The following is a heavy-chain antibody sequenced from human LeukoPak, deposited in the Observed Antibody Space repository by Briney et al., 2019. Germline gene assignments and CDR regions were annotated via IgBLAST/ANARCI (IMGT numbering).Heavy chain of an antibody. CDR2: MNPNSGNT. CDR1: GYTFTSYD. Sequence: GASVKVSCKASGYTFTSYDINWVRQATGQGLEWMGWMNPNSGNTGYAQKFQGRVTMTRNTSISTAYMELSSLRSEDTAVYYCARRRPYGSGSYYNVAGWFDPWGQGTLVTVSS. J-gene: IGHJ5*02. CDR3: ARRRPYGSGSYYNVAGWFDP. D-gene: IGHD3-10*01. V-gene: IGHV1-8*01.